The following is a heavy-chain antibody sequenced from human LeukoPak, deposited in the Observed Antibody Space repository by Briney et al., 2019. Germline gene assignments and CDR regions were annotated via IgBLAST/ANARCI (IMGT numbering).Heavy chain of an antibody. CDR2: ISGSGGST. Sequence: PGASLRLSCAASGFTFSSYAMSWVRQAPGKGLEWVSAISGSGGSTYYADSVKGRFTISRDNSKNTLYLQMNSLRAEDTAVYYCAKDSTPYHRVRGVHDYWGQGTLVTVSS. V-gene: IGHV3-23*01. CDR1: GFTFSSYA. CDR3: AKDSTPYHRVRGVHDY. J-gene: IGHJ4*02. D-gene: IGHD3-10*01.